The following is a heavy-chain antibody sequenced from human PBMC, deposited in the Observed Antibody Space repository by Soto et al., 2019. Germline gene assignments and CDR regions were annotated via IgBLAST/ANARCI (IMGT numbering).Heavy chain of an antibody. CDR2: ISYGGST. J-gene: IGHJ4*02. CDR3: SRGILV. D-gene: IGHD5-18*01. V-gene: IGHV4-31*03. Sequence: QVQLQESGPGLVKPSQTLSLTCTVSGGSINSGGYCWSWIRQHPGKGLDWIGCISYGGSTSYNPSLKSRVTISVDTSKNQFSLKLTTVTAAATAVYYCSRGILVWGQGALITVSS. CDR1: GGSINSGGYC.